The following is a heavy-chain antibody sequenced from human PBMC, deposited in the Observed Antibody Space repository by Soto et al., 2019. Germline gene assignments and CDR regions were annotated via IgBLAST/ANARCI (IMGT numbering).Heavy chain of an antibody. Sequence: PSETLSLTCADYGGSFSGYFWSWIRQPPGKGLEWIGEINHSGTTNYNPSLKSRVTISVDTSKNQLSLKLSSVTAADTAVYYCARGLAGRSSSWYDYWGQGTLVTVSS. D-gene: IGHD6-13*01. J-gene: IGHJ4*02. V-gene: IGHV4-34*01. CDR1: GGSFSGYF. CDR2: INHSGTT. CDR3: ARGLAGRSSSWYDY.